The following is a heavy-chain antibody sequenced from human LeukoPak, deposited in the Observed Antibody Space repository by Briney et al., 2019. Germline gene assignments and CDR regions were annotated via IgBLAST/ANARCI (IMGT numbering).Heavy chain of an antibody. Sequence: GGSLRLSCAASGFTLSSYTMNWVRQAPGKGLEWVSGISGSGGRTYYADSMKGRFTISRDNSKNTLYLQMNSLRAEDTAMYYCASRDNYYFAMDVWGQGTTVIVSS. V-gene: IGHV3-23*01. CDR1: GFTLSSYT. D-gene: IGHD2-15*01. J-gene: IGHJ6*02. CDR3: ASRDNYYFAMDV. CDR2: ISGSGGRT.